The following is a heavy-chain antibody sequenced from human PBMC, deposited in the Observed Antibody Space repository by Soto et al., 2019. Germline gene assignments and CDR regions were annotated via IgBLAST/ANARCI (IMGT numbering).Heavy chain of an antibody. D-gene: IGHD2-8*01. V-gene: IGHV1-46*01. CDR3: ARGVVVKVYEMGGPDY. CDR1: GYTFSRYY. Sequence: QVQLVQSGAEVKKPGASVKVSCRTSGYTFSRYYMHWVRQAPGQGLEWMGIINPSSGSPNYAQKFLGRLTVTWDKSTSTVYMELNGLTSEDTAMYYCARGVVVKVYEMGGPDYWGQGTLVTVSS. CDR2: INPSSGSP. J-gene: IGHJ4*02.